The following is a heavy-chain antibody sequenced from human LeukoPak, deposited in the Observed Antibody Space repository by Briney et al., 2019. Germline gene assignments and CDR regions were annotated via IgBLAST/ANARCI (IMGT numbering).Heavy chain of an antibody. D-gene: IGHD6-19*01. CDR2: MNPNSGNT. CDR1: GYTFTSYD. V-gene: IGHV1-8*01. Sequence: ASVKVSFTASGYTFTSYDINWVRQATGPGLEWMGWMNPNSGNTGYAQKFQGRVTMTRNTSISTAYMELSSLRSEDTAVYYCATPMGRGSSGWSYWGQGTLVTVSS. CDR3: ATPMGRGSSGWSY. J-gene: IGHJ4*02.